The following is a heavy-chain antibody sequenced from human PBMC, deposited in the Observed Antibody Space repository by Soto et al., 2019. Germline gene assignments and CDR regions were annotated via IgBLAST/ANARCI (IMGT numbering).Heavy chain of an antibody. CDR1: GFTFSSYS. V-gene: IGHV3-21*01. CDR3: ARGSGTPYYGMDV. J-gene: IGHJ6*02. D-gene: IGHD3-10*01. CDR2: IISSGSYI. Sequence: PGGSLRLSCAASGFTFSSYSMNWVRQAPGKGLEWVSSIISSGSYIFYADSVKGRFTISRDNAKKTLYLQMNSLRAEDTAVYYCARGSGTPYYGMDVWGQGTTVTVSS.